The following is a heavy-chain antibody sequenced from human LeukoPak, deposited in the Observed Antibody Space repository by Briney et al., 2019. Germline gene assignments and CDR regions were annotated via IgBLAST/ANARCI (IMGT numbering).Heavy chain of an antibody. Sequence: PSETLSLTCTVSGGSISSSSYYWGWIRQPPGKGLEWIGSIYYSGGTYYNPSLKSRLTISVDTSKNQFSLKLSSVTAADTAMYYCARASSGRYYYFDYWGQGTLVTVSS. D-gene: IGHD1-26*01. CDR2: IYYSGGT. CDR1: GGSISSSSYY. CDR3: ARASSGRYYYFDY. J-gene: IGHJ4*02. V-gene: IGHV4-39*07.